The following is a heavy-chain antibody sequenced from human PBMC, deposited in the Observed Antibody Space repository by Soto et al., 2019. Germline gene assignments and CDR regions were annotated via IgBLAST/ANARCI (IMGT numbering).Heavy chain of an antibody. J-gene: IGHJ4*02. Sequence: EVQLVESGGGLVKPGGSLRLSCAASGFTFSSYSMNWVRQAPGKGLEWVSSISTSSSYIYYAVSVKGLFTISRDNAKNSLYLQMNSLRAEDTAVYYCTRPLHYYDGSGYYAYWGQGTLVTFPS. CDR2: ISTSSSYI. CDR3: TRPLHYYDGSGYYAY. V-gene: IGHV3-21*01. CDR1: GFTFSSYS. D-gene: IGHD3-22*01.